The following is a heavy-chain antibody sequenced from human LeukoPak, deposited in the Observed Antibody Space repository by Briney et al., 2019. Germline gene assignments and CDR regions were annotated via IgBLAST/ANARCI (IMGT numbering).Heavy chain of an antibody. J-gene: IGHJ4*02. D-gene: IGHD6-19*01. CDR2: INDNGGGS. V-gene: IGHV3-23*01. CDR1: GFTFSRYA. Sequence: GGSLRLSCAASGFTFSRYAMSWVRQAPGKGLEGGSTINDNGGGSYSADSVRGRFTISRDNSKNTLSLQMNSLRAEDTAVYYCAKVSKRWPDGYLDFWGQGALVTVSS. CDR3: AKVSKRWPDGYLDF.